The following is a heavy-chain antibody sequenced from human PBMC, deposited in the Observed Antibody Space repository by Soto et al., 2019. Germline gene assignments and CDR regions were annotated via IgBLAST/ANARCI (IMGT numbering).Heavy chain of an antibody. V-gene: IGHV1-69*01. D-gene: IGHD2-15*01. J-gene: IGHJ6*02. Sequence: QVQLVQSGAELKKPGSSVEVSCKASGGTFSSYAISWVRQAPGQGLEWMGGIIPIFGTANYAQKFQGRVTITADESTSTAYMELSSLRSEDTAVYYCARGLRYCSGGSCYYYYYGMDVWGQGTTVTVSS. CDR2: IIPIFGTA. CDR3: ARGLRYCSGGSCYYYYYGMDV. CDR1: GGTFSSYA.